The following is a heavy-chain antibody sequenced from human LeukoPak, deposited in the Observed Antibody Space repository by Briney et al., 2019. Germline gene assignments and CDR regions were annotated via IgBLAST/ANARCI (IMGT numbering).Heavy chain of an antibody. Sequence: GGSLRLSCTASGFTFGDYAMSWVRQAPGKGLEWVGFIRSKAYGGTTEYAASVKGRFTISRDDSKSIAYLQMNSLRVEDTAVYYCAKDSVTIPTGWFDPWGQGTLVTVSS. CDR3: AKDSVTIPTGWFDP. CDR1: GFTFGDYA. CDR2: IRSKAYGGTT. V-gene: IGHV3-49*04. D-gene: IGHD2-21*01. J-gene: IGHJ5*02.